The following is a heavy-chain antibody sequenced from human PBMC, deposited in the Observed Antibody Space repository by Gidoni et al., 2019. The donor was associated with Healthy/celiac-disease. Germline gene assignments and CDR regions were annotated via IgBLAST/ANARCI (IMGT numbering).Heavy chain of an antibody. J-gene: IGHJ4*02. D-gene: IGHD6-13*01. CDR2: ISGSGGST. CDR1: GFTFTSYA. V-gene: IGHV3-23*01. Sequence: EVQLLESGGGLVQPGGSLRLSFAASGFTFTSYAMGWVRQAPGKGLEWVSAISGSGGSTYYADSVKGRFTISRDNSKNTLYLQMNSLRAEDTAVYYCASGIAAAGRRNKDYWGQGTLVTVSS. CDR3: ASGIAAAGRRNKDY.